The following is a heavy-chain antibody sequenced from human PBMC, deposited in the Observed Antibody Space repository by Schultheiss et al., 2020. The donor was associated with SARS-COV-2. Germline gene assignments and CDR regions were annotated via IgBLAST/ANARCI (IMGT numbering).Heavy chain of an antibody. CDR1: GFTFSSYG. Sequence: GGSLRLSCAASGFTFSSYGMHWVRQAPGKGLEWVGRTRNKANSYTTEYAASVKGRFTISRDDSKNSLYLQMNSLKTEDTAVYYCARVEHYYGGLGYWGQGTLVTVSS. CDR2: TRNKANSYTT. V-gene: IGHV3-72*01. CDR3: ARVEHYYGGLGY. D-gene: IGHD4-23*01. J-gene: IGHJ4*02.